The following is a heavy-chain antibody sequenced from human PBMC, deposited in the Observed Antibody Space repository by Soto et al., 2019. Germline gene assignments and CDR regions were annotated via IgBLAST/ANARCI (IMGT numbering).Heavy chain of an antibody. V-gene: IGHV4-4*07. Sequence: SLTPTISAESLIYRSEGRRVGNACRGLEWIGHVYHGGRTNYSPSLKSRVTMSLDSSKNQFSLNLSSVTAADTAVYFWATDHGYCTNGVCPIFDFWGQGVLVTVSS. D-gene: IGHD2-8*01. J-gene: IGHJ4*02. CDR2: VYHGGRT. CDR3: ATDHGYCTNGVCPIFDF. CDR1: AESLIYRSE.